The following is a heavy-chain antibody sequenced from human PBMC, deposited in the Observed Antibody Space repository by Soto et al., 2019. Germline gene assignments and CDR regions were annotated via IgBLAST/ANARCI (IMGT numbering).Heavy chain of an antibody. V-gene: IGHV1-69*06. D-gene: IGHD6-19*01. CDR1: GGTFSSSA. CDR2: IIQTFGTA. Sequence: QVQLVQSGAEMREPGSSVKVSCKASGGTFSSSAIHWLRQAPGQVPEWMGGIIQTFGTANYIEKFRGRVTITADTSTSTAYMEVSSLTSEDTAMYFCARSETAGHRGFDIWGQGTMVTVSS. CDR3: ARSETAGHRGFDI. J-gene: IGHJ3*02.